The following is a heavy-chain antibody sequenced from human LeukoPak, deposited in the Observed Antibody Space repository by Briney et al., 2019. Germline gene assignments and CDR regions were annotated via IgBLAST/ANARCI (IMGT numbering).Heavy chain of an antibody. CDR1: GGSISSSSYY. J-gene: IGHJ4*02. V-gene: IGHV4-39*01. D-gene: IGHD6-13*01. CDR2: IYYSGGT. CDR3: ARRAGSGWYYFDY. Sequence: SETLSLTCTVSGGSISSSSYYWVWQRQPPGKDWEWFVSIYYSGGTYYNPYLKSRVTISVDTSKNQFSLKLNSVTAADTAVYDCARRAGSGWYYFDYWGQGTLVTVSS.